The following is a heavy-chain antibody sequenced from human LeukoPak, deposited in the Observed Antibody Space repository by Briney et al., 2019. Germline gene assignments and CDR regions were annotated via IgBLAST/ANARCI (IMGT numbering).Heavy chain of an antibody. CDR3: ARGTLPLGYCSSTSCPGGLNY. V-gene: IGHV1-2*02. CDR1: GYTFTGYY. Sequence: ASVKVSCKASGYTFTGYYMHWVRQAPGQGLEWMGWINPNSGGTNYAQKFQGRVTMTRDTSISTAYMELSRLRSDDTAVYYCARGTLPLGYCSSTSCPGGLNYWGQGTLVTVSS. CDR2: INPNSGGT. J-gene: IGHJ4*02. D-gene: IGHD2-2*01.